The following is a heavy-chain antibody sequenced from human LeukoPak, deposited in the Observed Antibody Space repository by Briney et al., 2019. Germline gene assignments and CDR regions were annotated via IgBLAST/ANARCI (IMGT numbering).Heavy chain of an antibody. CDR3: ARHKDYYYSYMDV. Sequence: SETLSLTCTVSGGSISSSSYYWGWIRQPPGKGLQWIGSVYHSGTTFCNPSLKSRVTISVDTSKNQFSLKLSSVTAADTAVYYCARHKDYYYSYMDVWGKGTTVTISS. J-gene: IGHJ6*03. V-gene: IGHV4-39*01. CDR1: GGSISSSSYY. CDR2: VYHSGTT.